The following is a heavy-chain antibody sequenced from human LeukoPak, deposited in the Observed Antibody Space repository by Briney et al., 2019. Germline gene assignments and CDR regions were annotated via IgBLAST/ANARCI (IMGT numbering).Heavy chain of an antibody. CDR2: INSDGSST. CDR1: GFTFSSYW. J-gene: IGHJ6*03. D-gene: IGHD2-21*02. Sequence: GGSLRLSCAASGFTFSSYWMHWVRQAPGKGLVWVSRINSDGSSTSYADSVKGRFTISRDNAKNTLYLQMNSLRAEDTAVYYCARAAYCGGDCTNYYYYYMDVWGKGTTVTISS. CDR3: ARAAYCGGDCTNYYYYYMDV. V-gene: IGHV3-74*01.